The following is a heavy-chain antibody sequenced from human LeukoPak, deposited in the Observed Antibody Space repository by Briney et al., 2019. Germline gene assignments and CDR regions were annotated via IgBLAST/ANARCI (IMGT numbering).Heavy chain of an antibody. D-gene: IGHD3-3*01. Sequence: GGSLRLSCAASGFTFSSYAMSWVRQAPGRGLAWVSAVSGSGGSTYYADSVKGRFTISRDNSKNTLYLQMNSLRAEDTAVYYCAKDTRRLFDYWGQGTLVTVSS. J-gene: IGHJ4*02. V-gene: IGHV3-23*01. CDR2: VSGSGGST. CDR1: GFTFSSYA. CDR3: AKDTRRLFDY.